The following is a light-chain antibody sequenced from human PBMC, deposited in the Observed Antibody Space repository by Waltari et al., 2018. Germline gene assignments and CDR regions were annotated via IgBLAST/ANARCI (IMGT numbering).Light chain of an antibody. CDR2: DVS. CDR3: STYSPSGTPYV. J-gene: IGLJ1*01. CDR1: SGDIGRHNF. Sequence: QSALTQPASVSGSPGQSITISCTGTSGDIGRHNFVSWYQPHPGKAPRLMIFDVSNRPAGVLYRFSGSKSGNAASLTISGLQAEDEADYYCSTYSPSGTPYVFGTGTEVTVL. V-gene: IGLV2-14*03.